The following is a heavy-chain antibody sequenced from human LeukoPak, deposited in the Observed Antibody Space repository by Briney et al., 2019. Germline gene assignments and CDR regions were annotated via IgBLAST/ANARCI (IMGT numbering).Heavy chain of an antibody. D-gene: IGHD3-16*01. CDR2: IYYSGSI. CDR1: GGSISTYY. V-gene: IGHV4-59*01. J-gene: IGHJ4*02. Sequence: SSETLSLTCTVSGGSISTYYWTWLRQPPGKGLEWIGYIYYSGSINYNPSLKSRVTMSVDTSKNQFSLKLNSVTAADTAVYYCARDRLGLPVDYWGRGTLVTVSS. CDR3: ARDRLGLPVDY.